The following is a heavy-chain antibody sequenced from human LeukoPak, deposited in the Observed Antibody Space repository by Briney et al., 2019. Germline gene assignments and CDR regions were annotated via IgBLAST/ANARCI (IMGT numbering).Heavy chain of an antibody. CDR3: ARDYCSSTSCYSGAFDY. V-gene: IGHV3-48*03. D-gene: IGHD2-2*02. J-gene: IGHJ4*02. CDR2: ISSSGSTI. Sequence: GGSLRLSCAASGSTFSSYEMNWVRQAPGKGLEWVSYISSSGSTIYYADSVKGRFTISRDNAKNSLYLQMNSLRAEDTAVYYSARDYCSSTSCYSGAFDYWGQGTLVTVSS. CDR1: GSTFSSYE.